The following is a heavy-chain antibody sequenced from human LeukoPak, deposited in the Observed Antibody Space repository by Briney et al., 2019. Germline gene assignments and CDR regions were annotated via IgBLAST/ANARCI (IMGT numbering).Heavy chain of an antibody. CDR2: ISAYSGNT. Sequence: ASVKVSCKASGYTFTSYYMHWVRQAPGQGLEWMGWISAYSGNTNYAQKLQGRVTMTTDTSTSTAYMELRSLRSDDTAVYYCARDYSSPHYFDYWGQGTLVTVSS. CDR1: GYTFTSYY. D-gene: IGHD6-13*01. J-gene: IGHJ4*02. CDR3: ARDYSSPHYFDY. V-gene: IGHV1-18*04.